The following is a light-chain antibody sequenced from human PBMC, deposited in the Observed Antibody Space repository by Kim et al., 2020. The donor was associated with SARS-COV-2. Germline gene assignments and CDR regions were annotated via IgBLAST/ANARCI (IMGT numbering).Light chain of an antibody. CDR1: SLRSYY. V-gene: IGLV3-19*01. CDR3: NSRDSSGNHLNVV. J-gene: IGLJ2*01. Sequence: SSELTQDPAVSVALRQTVRITCQGDSLRSYYASWYQQKPGQAPVLVIYGKNNRPSGIPDRFSGSSSENTASLTITGAQAEDEADYYCNSRDSSGNHLNVVFGGGTQLTVL. CDR2: GKN.